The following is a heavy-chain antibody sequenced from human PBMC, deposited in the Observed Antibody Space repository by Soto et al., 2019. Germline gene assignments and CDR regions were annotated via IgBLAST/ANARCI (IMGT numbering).Heavy chain of an antibody. CDR1: GFTFSSYA. D-gene: IGHD2-2*02. CDR3: AKSQGYQLLYSKSDAFDI. Sequence: EVQLLESGGGLVQPGGSLRLSCAASGFTFSSYAMSWVRQAPGKGLEWVSAISGSGGSTYYADSVKGRFTISRDNSKNTLYLQMNSLRAEDTAVYYCAKSQGYQLLYSKSDAFDIWGQGTMVTVSS. J-gene: IGHJ3*02. CDR2: ISGSGGST. V-gene: IGHV3-23*01.